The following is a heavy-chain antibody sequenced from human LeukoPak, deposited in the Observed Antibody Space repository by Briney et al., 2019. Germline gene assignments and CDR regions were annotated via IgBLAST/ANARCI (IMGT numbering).Heavy chain of an antibody. V-gene: IGHV4-61*08. J-gene: IGHJ4*02. D-gene: IGHD2-2*01. Sequence: SETLSLTCSVSGGSISGGSISGYHWSWIRQPPGKGLELIAYMHYSGTTHYNPSLKSRVTISVDTSKNQFSLKLSSVTAADTAVYYCARHRAVGVVVPAATKATPFDYWGQGTLVTVSS. CDR3: ARHRAVGVVVPAATKATPFDY. CDR2: MHYSGTT. CDR1: GGSISGGSISGYH.